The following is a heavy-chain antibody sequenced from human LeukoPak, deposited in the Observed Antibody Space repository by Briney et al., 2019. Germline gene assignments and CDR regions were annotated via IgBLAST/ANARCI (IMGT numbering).Heavy chain of an antibody. V-gene: IGHV3-23*01. J-gene: IGHJ4*02. CDR3: AKGQQWLVLGYY. D-gene: IGHD6-19*01. Sequence: PGGSLRLSCAASGFTFSSYAMSWVRQAPGKGLEWVSAISGSGGSTYYADSVKGRFTISRDNSKNTLYLQMNGLRAEDTAVYYCAKGQQWLVLGYYWGQGTLVTVSS. CDR2: ISGSGGST. CDR1: GFTFSSYA.